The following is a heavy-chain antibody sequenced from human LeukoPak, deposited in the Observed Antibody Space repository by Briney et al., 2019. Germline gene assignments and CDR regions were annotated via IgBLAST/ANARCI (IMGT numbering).Heavy chain of an antibody. CDR3: TSGKDVVHAFDI. J-gene: IGHJ3*02. Sequence: GSLRLSCAASGFTFSGSAMHWVRQASGKGLEWVGRIRSKANSYATAYAASVKGRFTISRDDSKNTAYLQMNSLKTEDTAVYYCTSGKDVVHAFDIWGQGTMVTVSS. D-gene: IGHD2-15*01. CDR2: IRSKANSYAT. V-gene: IGHV3-73*01. CDR1: GFTFSGSA.